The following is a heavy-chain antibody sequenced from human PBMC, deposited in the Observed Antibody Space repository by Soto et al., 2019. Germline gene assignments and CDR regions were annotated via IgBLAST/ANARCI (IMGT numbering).Heavy chain of an antibody. Sequence: GGSLRLSCVASGFIFSHYGMHWVRQAPGKGLEWVAVNGNDEYTKYYADSVRGRFIISRDNSKNTLDLQMNGLRAEDSAIYYCARDLGSGSPTAYFDYWGQGSLVTVSS. CDR1: GFIFSHYG. CDR2: NGNDEYTK. J-gene: IGHJ4*02. CDR3: ARDLGSGSPTAYFDY. D-gene: IGHD3-10*01. V-gene: IGHV3-33*01.